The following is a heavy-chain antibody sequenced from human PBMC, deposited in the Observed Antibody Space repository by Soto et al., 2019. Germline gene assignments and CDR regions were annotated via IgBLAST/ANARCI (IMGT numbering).Heavy chain of an antibody. Sequence: QVLLQESGPGLVQPSGTLSLSCVVSGVSISSNYYWGWVRQPPGKGLEWLGDISHIGSVNYNPSLNSRFTISMDKSQNQFSLKVNSVTAADTAVYYCARSFGWYAIDYWGQGTLVIFSS. V-gene: IGHV4-4*02. CDR1: GVSISSNYY. CDR2: ISHIGSV. J-gene: IGHJ4*02. CDR3: ARSFGWYAIDY. D-gene: IGHD6-19*01.